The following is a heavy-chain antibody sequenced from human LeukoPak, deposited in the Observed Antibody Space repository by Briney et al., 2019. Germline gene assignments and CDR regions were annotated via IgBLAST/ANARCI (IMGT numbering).Heavy chain of an antibody. V-gene: IGHV3-23*01. CDR3: AKGDPWSGYLDYYYYMDV. CDR2: ISGSGGST. Sequence: PGGSLRLSCAASGFTFSSYAMSWVRQAPGKGLEWVSAISGSGGSTYYADSVKGRFTISRDNSKNTLYLQMNSLRAEDTAVYYCAKGDPWSGYLDYYYYMDVWGKGTTVTVSS. D-gene: IGHD3-3*01. CDR1: GFTFSSYA. J-gene: IGHJ6*03.